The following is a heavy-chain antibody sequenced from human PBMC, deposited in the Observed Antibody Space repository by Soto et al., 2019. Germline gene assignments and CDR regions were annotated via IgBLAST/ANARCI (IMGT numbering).Heavy chain of an antibody. V-gene: IGHV1-69*13. CDR1: GGTFGNYG. D-gene: IGHD3-10*01. J-gene: IGHJ5*01. CDR3: ARDREDGSGTNYNWFDS. Sequence: PSVKVSCKASGGTFGNYGISWLRQAPGQGLEWMGGTIPIFDTPHYAQKFRDRVTITADATSTAYMELTSLTSEDTATYYCARDREDGSGTNYNWFDSWGQGTLVTVYS. CDR2: TIPIFDTP.